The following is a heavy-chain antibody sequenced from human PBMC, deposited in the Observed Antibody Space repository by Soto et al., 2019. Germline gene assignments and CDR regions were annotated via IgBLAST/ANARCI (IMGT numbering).Heavy chain of an antibody. J-gene: IGHJ4*02. Sequence: SETLSLTCAVYGGSFSGYYWSWIRQPPGKGLEWIGEINHSGSTNYNPSLKSRVTISVDTSKNQFSLKLSSVTAADTAVYYCARGLPITVTTSDYFDYWGQGTLVPVSS. V-gene: IGHV4-34*01. CDR3: ARGLPITVTTSDYFDY. D-gene: IGHD4-17*01. CDR1: GGSFSGYY. CDR2: INHSGST.